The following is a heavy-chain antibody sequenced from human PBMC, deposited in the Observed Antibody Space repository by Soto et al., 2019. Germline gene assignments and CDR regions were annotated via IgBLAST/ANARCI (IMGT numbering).Heavy chain of an antibody. CDR2: IYYSGST. CDR1: GGSISSYY. CDR3: ARLLFGRRGYSGYDY. V-gene: IGHV4-59*01. D-gene: IGHD5-12*01. Sequence: ASETLSLTCTVSGGSISSYYWSWIRQSPGKGLEWIGYIYYSGSTNYNPSLKSRVTISVDTSKNQFSLKLSSMTAADTAVYYCARLLFGRRGYSGYDYWGQGTWSPSPQ. J-gene: IGHJ4*02.